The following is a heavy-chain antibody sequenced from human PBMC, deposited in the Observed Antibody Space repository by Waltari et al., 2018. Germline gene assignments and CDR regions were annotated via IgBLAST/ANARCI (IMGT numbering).Heavy chain of an antibody. V-gene: IGHV3-21*01. J-gene: IGHJ1*01. D-gene: IGHD4-17*01. Sequence: EVQLVESGGGLVKPGGSLRLSCAASGFTFSSYSMNWVRQAPGKGLEWVSSISSSSSYIYYADSVKGRFTISRDNSKNTLYLQMNSLRAEDTAVYYCAKDLDYGDYSFQHWGQGTLVTVSS. CDR3: AKDLDYGDYSFQH. CDR1: GFTFSSYS. CDR2: ISSSSSYI.